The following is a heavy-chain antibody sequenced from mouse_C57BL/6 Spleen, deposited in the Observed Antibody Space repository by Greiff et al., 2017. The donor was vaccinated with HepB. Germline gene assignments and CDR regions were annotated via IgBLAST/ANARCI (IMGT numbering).Heavy chain of an antibody. CDR3: AREGYYGINYAMDY. CDR2: INYDGSST. J-gene: IGHJ4*01. D-gene: IGHD1-1*01. Sequence: EVHLVESEGGLVQPGSSMKLSCTASGFTFSDYYMAWVRQVPEKGLEWVANINYDGSSTYYLDSLKSRFIISRDNAKNILYLQMSSLKSEDTATYYCAREGYYGINYAMDYWGQGTSVTVSS. CDR1: GFTFSDYY. V-gene: IGHV5-16*01.